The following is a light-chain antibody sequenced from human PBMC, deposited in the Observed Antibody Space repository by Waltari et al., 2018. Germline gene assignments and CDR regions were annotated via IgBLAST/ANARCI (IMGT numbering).Light chain of an antibody. J-gene: IGKJ1*01. CDR1: QSISIY. Sequence: DIQVTQSPSSLSASVGDRVTITCRASQSISIYLNWYQQKPGKAPNLLISAASSLQGGVPSRFSGSGSGTDFTLTISSLQPEDFASYYCQQRYSTPPWTFGQGTKVEIK. V-gene: IGKV1-39*01. CDR3: QQRYSTPPWT. CDR2: AAS.